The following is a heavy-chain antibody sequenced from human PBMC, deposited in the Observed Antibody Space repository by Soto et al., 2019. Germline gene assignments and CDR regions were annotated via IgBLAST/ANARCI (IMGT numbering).Heavy chain of an antibody. CDR3: ARRSRSGYDWLDYNWFDP. D-gene: IGHD5-12*01. J-gene: IGHJ5*02. CDR2: IYPSDSDT. V-gene: IGHV5-51*01. Sequence: PGESLKISCKGSGYNFDSNWIAWVRQVPGKGLEWMGIIYPSDSDTRYSPSFQGQVTISADKSISFAYLQWSSLKASDTAMYYCARRSRSGYDWLDYNWFDPWGQGTLVTVSS. CDR1: GYNFDSNW.